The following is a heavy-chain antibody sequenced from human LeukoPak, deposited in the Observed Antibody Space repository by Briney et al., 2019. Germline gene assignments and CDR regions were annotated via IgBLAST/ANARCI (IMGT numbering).Heavy chain of an antibody. CDR1: GGSISSYY. D-gene: IGHD2-15*01. Sequence: SETLSLTCTVAGGSISSYYWSWIRQPAGKGPEWIGRIYTSGSTNYNPSLKSRVTMSVDTSKNQFSLKLSSVTAADTAVYYCARGASGSRLGNFDYWGQGTLVTVSS. CDR3: ARGASGSRLGNFDY. CDR2: IYTSGST. J-gene: IGHJ4*02. V-gene: IGHV4-4*07.